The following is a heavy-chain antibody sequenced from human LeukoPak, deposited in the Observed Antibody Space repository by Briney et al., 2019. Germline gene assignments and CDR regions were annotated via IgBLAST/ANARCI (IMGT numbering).Heavy chain of an antibody. CDR1: GYSISSGYY. CDR3: ARRRYYDGSGYLE. D-gene: IGHD3-22*01. Sequence: SETLSLTCAVSGYSISSGYYWDWIRQPPGKGLEWIGTIYHSGRTYYSPSLKSRVTMSVDPSNNQFSLNLRSVAAADTAVYYCARRRYYDGSGYLEWGQGTLLSVSS. V-gene: IGHV4-38-2*01. J-gene: IGHJ1*01. CDR2: IYHSGRT.